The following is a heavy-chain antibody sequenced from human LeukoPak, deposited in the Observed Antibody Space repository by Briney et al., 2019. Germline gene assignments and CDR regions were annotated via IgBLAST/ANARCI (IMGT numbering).Heavy chain of an antibody. CDR3: AREGYGSGSLPMDV. J-gene: IGHJ6*03. Sequence: GGSLRLSCAASGFTFSAYDMQWVRQAPGKGLEWVSGISRSGPTYYTDSLKGRFTISRDNAKNSLYLQMNSLRAEDTAVYYCAREGYGSGSLPMDVWGKGTTVTVSS. CDR1: GFTFSAYD. CDR2: ISRSGPT. D-gene: IGHD3-10*01. V-gene: IGHV3-69-1*01.